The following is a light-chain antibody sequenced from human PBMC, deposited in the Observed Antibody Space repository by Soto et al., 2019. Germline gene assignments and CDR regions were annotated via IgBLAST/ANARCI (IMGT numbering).Light chain of an antibody. V-gene: IGKV3-20*01. Sequence: EIVMTQSPATLSVYPGERATLSCRASQSVSSSYLAWYQHKPGQAPRLLIYGASSRATGIPDRFSGSGSGTEFTLTISSLQSEDFAVYYCQQYGSSPPWTFGQGTKVDIK. J-gene: IGKJ1*01. CDR1: QSVSSSY. CDR3: QQYGSSPPWT. CDR2: GAS.